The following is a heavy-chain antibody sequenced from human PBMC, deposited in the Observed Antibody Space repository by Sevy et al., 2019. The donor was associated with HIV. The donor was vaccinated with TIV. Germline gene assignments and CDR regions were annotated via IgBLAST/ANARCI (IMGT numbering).Heavy chain of an antibody. Sequence: SETLSLTCTVSGGSISSSSYYWGWIRQPPGKGLEWSGSIYYSGSTYYNPSLKSRVTISVDTSKNQFSLKLSSVTAADTAVYYCARRTDCSSTSCYAFDYWGQGTLVTVSS. J-gene: IGHJ4*02. V-gene: IGHV4-39*01. D-gene: IGHD2-2*01. CDR2: IYYSGST. CDR1: GGSISSSSYY. CDR3: ARRTDCSSTSCYAFDY.